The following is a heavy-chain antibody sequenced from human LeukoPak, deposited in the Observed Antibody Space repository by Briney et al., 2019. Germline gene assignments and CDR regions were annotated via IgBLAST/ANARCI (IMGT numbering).Heavy chain of an antibody. CDR1: GFTFSGSS. CDR3: TRLETGAHFDY. D-gene: IGHD7-27*01. CDR2: IRDRANVYAT. Sequence: GGSLRLSCAASGFTFSGSSIHWVRQASGKGLEWVGRIRDRANVYATAYAASVQGRSTISRDDSKNTAYLQMNSLKSEDTAVYHCTRLETGAHFDYWGQGTLATVSS. J-gene: IGHJ4*02. V-gene: IGHV3-73*01.